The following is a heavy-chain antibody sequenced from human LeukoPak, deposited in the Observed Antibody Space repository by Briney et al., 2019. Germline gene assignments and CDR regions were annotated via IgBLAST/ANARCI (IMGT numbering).Heavy chain of an antibody. CDR2: IYTSGST. Sequence: SETLSLTCTVSGGSISSGSYYWSWIRQPAGKGLEWIGRIYTSGSTNYNPSLKSRVTISVDTSKNQFSLKLSTVTAADTAVYYCAREVRDGYNFGYYYYYYYVDVWGKGTTVTISS. D-gene: IGHD5-24*01. J-gene: IGHJ6*03. V-gene: IGHV4-61*02. CDR1: GGSISSGSYY. CDR3: AREVRDGYNFGYYYYYYYVDV.